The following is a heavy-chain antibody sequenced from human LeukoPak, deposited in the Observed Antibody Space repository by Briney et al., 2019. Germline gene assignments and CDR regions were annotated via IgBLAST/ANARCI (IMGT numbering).Heavy chain of an antibody. J-gene: IGHJ4*02. V-gene: IGHV3-7*03. CDR3: VKDSPPPYSGSPPAY. D-gene: IGHD1-26*01. CDR2: LNKDGGEK. CDR1: GFTFSSYW. Sequence: PGGSLRLSCAASGFTFSSYWMSWVRQAPGKGLEWVANLNKDGGEKYYVDSVKGRFTISRDNAKNSLYLQMNSLRADDTAVYYCVKDSPPPYSGSPPAYWGQGTLVTVSS.